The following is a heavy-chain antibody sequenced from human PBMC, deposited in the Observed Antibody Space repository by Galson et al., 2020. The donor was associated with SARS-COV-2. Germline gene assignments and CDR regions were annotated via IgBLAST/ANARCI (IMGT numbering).Heavy chain of an antibody. V-gene: IGHV3-64D*06. CDR2: ISSNGGST. D-gene: IGHD3-22*01. Sequence: LHGESLKISCSASGLPFSSYAMHWVRPAPGKGLEYVSAISSNGGSTYYADSVKGRFTISRDNSKNTLYLQMSSLRAEDTAVYYCVKGYYYDSSGYYSIGFDYWGQGTLVTVSS. CDR3: VKGYYYDSSGYYSIGFDY. CDR1: GLPFSSYA. J-gene: IGHJ4*02.